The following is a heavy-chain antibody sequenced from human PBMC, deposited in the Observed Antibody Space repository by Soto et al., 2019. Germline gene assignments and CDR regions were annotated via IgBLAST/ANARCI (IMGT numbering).Heavy chain of an antibody. CDR1: GYTFTSYA. D-gene: IGHD6-13*01. V-gene: IGHV1-3*01. Sequence: QVQLVQSGAEVKKPGASVKVSCKASGYTFTSYAMHWVRQAPGQRLEWMGWINAGNGNTKYSQKFQGRVTITRDTSASTAYMELSSLRSEDTAVYYRARDRWDSSSWYGSLGAFDIWGQGTMVTVSS. CDR3: ARDRWDSSSWYGSLGAFDI. CDR2: INAGNGNT. J-gene: IGHJ3*02.